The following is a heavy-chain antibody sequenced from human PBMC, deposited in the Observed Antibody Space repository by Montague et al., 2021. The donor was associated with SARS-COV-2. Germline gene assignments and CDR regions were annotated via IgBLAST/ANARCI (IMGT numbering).Heavy chain of an antibody. CDR1: GFTFSSYA. V-gene: IGHV3-23*01. D-gene: IGHD3-3*01. J-gene: IGHJ4*02. CDR3: ATSRFLEWLFTMDGTFDY. Sequence: SLRLSCAASGFTFSSYAMSWVRQAPGKGLEWVSAISGSGGSTYYADSVKGRFTISRDNSKNTLYLQMNSLRAEDTAVYCCATSRFLEWLFTMDGTFDYWGQGTLVTVSS. CDR2: ISGSGGST.